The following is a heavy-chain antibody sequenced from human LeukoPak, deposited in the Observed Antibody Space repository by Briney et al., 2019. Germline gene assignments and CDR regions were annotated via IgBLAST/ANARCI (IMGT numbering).Heavy chain of an antibody. V-gene: IGHV4-34*01. Sequence: SETLSLTCAVYGGSFSGYYWTWIRQPPEKGLEWIGEINHSGSTNYNPSLKSRVTISIDTSKNQFSLKLSSVTAADTAVYYCARSVAGMGYFDYWGQGTLVTVSS. J-gene: IGHJ4*02. CDR2: INHSGST. CDR1: GGSFSGYY. CDR3: ARSVAGMGYFDY. D-gene: IGHD6-19*01.